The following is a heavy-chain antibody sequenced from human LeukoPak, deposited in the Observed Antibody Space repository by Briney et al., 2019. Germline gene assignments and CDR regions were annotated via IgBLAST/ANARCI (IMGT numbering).Heavy chain of an antibody. CDR3: AGHHPRNTVDF. J-gene: IGHJ4*02. D-gene: IGHD2/OR15-2a*01. CDR2: ISDIGSI. CDR1: GGSISSYY. Sequence: PSETLSLTCTVSGGSISSYYWSWIRQPPGKGLEWIAYISDIGSINYNPSLKSRVTISLNTSKNQFSLKLSSVTAADTAVYYCAGHHPRNTVDFWGQGTLVTVSS. V-gene: IGHV4-59*08.